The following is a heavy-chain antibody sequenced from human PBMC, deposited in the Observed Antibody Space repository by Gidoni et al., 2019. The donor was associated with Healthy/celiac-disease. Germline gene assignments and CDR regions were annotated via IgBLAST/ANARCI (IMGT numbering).Heavy chain of an antibody. CDR2: INSDGSST. CDR1: GFTFSSYW. CDR3: ARAGYYYDSSGYYLDAFDI. V-gene: IGHV3-74*01. J-gene: IGHJ3*02. D-gene: IGHD3-22*01. Sequence: EVQLVESGGGLVQPGGSLRLSCAASGFTFSSYWMHWVRQAPGKGLVWVSRINSDGSSTSYADSVKGRFTISRDNAKNTLYLQMNSLRAEDTAVYYCARAGYYYDSSGYYLDAFDIWGQGTMVTVSS.